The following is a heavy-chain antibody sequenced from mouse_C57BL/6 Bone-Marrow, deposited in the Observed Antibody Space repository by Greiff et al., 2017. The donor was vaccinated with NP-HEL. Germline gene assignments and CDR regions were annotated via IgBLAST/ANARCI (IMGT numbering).Heavy chain of an antibody. V-gene: IGHV5-4*03. J-gene: IGHJ4*01. CDR3: ARAGCYAMDY. CDR1: GFTFSSYA. Sequence: EVKLVESGGGLVKPGGSLKLSCAASGFTFSSYAMSWVRQTPEKRLEWVATISDGGSYTYYPDNVKGRFTISRDNAKNNLYLQMSHLKSEDTAMYYCARAGCYAMDYWGQGTSVTVSS. CDR2: ISDGGSYT. D-gene: IGHD3-1*01.